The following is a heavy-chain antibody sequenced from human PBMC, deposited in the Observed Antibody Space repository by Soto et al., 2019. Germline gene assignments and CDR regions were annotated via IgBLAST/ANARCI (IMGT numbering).Heavy chain of an antibody. J-gene: IGHJ4*02. CDR2: MSYDGSNQ. CDR1: GFTLSGID. Sequence: QVQLVESGGGVVQPGRSLRLSCAASGFTLSGIDMHWVRQAPGKGPEWVAVMSYDGSNQYYAVSVKGLFNISRDISKSTHYLQMNSLRTEDTAVYYCAKGRWYTSSSPSDCWGQGTLVTVCS. CDR3: AKGRWYTSSSPSDC. D-gene: IGHD6-6*01. V-gene: IGHV3-30*18.